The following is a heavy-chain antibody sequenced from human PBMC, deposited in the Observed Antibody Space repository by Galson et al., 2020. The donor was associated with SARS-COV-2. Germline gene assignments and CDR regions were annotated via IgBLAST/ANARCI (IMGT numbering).Heavy chain of an antibody. CDR3: ARHPDPYHDFWSGSYSGAFDI. D-gene: IGHD3-3*01. J-gene: IGHJ3*02. CDR2: MYYSGST. Sequence: ETSETLSLTCIVSGGSIMTSGYYWGWIRQPPGKGLEWIGSMYYSGSTYYKSSLKSRLTISVDTSKNQFSLKVTSVTAADTAVYYCARHPDPYHDFWSGSYSGAFDIWGQGTMVTVSS. CDR1: GGSIMTSGYY. V-gene: IGHV4-39*01.